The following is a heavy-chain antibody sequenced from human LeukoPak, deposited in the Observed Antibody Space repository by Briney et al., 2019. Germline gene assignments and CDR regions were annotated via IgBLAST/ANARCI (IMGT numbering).Heavy chain of an antibody. CDR1: GGSISSYY. J-gene: IGHJ4*02. V-gene: IGHV4-59*01. Sequence: SETLSLTCTVSGGSISSYYWSWIRQPPGKGLEWIGYIYYSGSTNYNPSLKNRVTISVDTSKNQFSLKLSSVTAADTAVYYCARGGTMIVDWGQGTLVTVSS. D-gene: IGHD3-22*01. CDR3: ARGGTMIVD. CDR2: IYYSGST.